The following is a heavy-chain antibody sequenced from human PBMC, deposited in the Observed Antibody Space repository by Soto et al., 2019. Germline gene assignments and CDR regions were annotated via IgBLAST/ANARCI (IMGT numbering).Heavy chain of an antibody. CDR1: GGSISTYY. Sequence: SETLSLTCTVSGGSISTYYWSWIRQPPGKGLEWIGNIYYRGSTRYNPSLKSRITISVDTSKNQFSLKLSSVTAADTAVYYCARLPDYGDYVGSNFFYYYYGMDVWGQGTTVTVSS. J-gene: IGHJ6*02. V-gene: IGHV4-59*08. D-gene: IGHD4-17*01. CDR2: IYYRGST. CDR3: ARLPDYGDYVGSNFFYYYYGMDV.